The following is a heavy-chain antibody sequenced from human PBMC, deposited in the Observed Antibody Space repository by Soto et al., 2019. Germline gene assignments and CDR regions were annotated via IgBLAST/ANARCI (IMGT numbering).Heavy chain of an antibody. CDR3: ARELGYCSGGSCYMDGAFDF. D-gene: IGHD2-15*01. Sequence: EVQLWESGGGLVQPGGSLRLSCAASGSTFSSYAMSWVRQAPGKGLEWVSVISGSGDSTYYADSVKGRFTISRDNAKNRLYVHMNSLRAEGTAVYYCARELGYCSGGSCYMDGAFDFWGQGTMVTVSS. V-gene: IGHV3-23*01. J-gene: IGHJ3*01. CDR2: ISGSGDST. CDR1: GSTFSSYA.